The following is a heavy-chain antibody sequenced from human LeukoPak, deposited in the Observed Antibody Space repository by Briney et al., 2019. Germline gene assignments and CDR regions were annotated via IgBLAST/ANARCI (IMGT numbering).Heavy chain of an antibody. CDR1: GFTFTDYH. CDR3: VREARATADF. Sequence: APVKVSCNASGFTFTDYHMHWVRQAPGQGLEWMGWINSGSGDTNYAQKFQGRVTVTRDTSIRTTYMELSNLRSDDTAVYYCVREARATADFWGQGTLVTVSS. D-gene: IGHD1-26*01. V-gene: IGHV1-2*02. J-gene: IGHJ4*02. CDR2: INSGSGDT.